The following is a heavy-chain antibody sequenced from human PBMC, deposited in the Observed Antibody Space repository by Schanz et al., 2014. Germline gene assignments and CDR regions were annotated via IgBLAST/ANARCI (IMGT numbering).Heavy chain of an antibody. Sequence: QVQLVDSGGGLVKPGGSLRLSCAASGFTFSDYYMTWIRQAPGKGLEWVSGISGSGVITYYEDSVKGRFTISRDNSKNTLYLQMNSLRAEDTAIYFCARDPNTSAWLPYFDTWGQGTLVTVSS. CDR2: ISGSGVIT. V-gene: IGHV3-11*01. CDR3: ARDPNTSAWLPYFDT. J-gene: IGHJ4*02. CDR1: GFTFSDYY. D-gene: IGHD6-19*01.